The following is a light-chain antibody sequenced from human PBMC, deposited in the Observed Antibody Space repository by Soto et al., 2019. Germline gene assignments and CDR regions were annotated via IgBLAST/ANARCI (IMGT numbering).Light chain of an antibody. Sequence: EIVLTQSPGTLSLSPGERATLSCRASQTVSSRFLAWYQQKPGQAPRLLIYGALSRDTGIPARFSGSGSGTEFTLTISSLQSEDFAVYYCQQYNNWPQVTFGGGTKVDIK. J-gene: IGKJ4*01. CDR1: QTVSSRF. CDR2: GAL. V-gene: IGKV3-15*01. CDR3: QQYNNWPQVT.